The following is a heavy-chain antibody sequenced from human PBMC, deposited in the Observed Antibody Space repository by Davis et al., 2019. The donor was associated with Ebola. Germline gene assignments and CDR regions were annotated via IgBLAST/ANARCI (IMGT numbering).Heavy chain of an antibody. D-gene: IGHD6-13*01. V-gene: IGHV3-33*08. Sequence: GESLIISCAASGFTFSNHGMHWVREAPGTRQETVADMWYDGSNKYYPDSVKGRFTISRDNSKNTLYLQMNSLRAEDTAVYYCARIAGEGSPDVWGQGTTVTVSS. CDR3: ARIAGEGSPDV. J-gene: IGHJ6*02. CDR1: GFTFSNHG. CDR2: MWYDGSNK.